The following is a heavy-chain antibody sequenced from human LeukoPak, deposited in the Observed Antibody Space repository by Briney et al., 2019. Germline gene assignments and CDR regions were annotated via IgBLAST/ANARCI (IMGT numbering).Heavy chain of an antibody. J-gene: IGHJ6*03. CDR2: FDPEDGET. Sequence: ASVKVSCKVFGYTLSELSMHWVRQAPGKGLEWMGGFDPEDGETIYAQKFQGRVTMTEDTSTDTAYMELSSLRSEDMAVYYCARARYETRIWPKSRYDYYHYMDVWGKGTTVTVSS. CDR3: ARARYETRIWPKSRYDYYHYMDV. D-gene: IGHD3-3*01. CDR1: GYTLSELS. V-gene: IGHV1-24*01.